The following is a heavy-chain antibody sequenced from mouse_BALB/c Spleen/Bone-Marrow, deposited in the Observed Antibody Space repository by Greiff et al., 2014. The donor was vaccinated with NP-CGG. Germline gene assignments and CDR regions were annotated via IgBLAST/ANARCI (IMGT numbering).Heavy chain of an antibody. CDR1: GYTFTDYE. J-gene: IGHJ4*01. CDR3: TRGGLRHYAMGY. CDR2: IHPGSGGT. V-gene: IGHV1-15*01. Sequence: VKLMESGAELVRPGASVKLSCKALGYTFTDYEMHWVKQTPEHGLGWIGAIHPGSGGTAYNQKFKGKATLTADKSSSTAYMELSSLTSEDSAVYYCTRGGLRHYAMGYWGQGTSVTVSS. D-gene: IGHD2-4*01.